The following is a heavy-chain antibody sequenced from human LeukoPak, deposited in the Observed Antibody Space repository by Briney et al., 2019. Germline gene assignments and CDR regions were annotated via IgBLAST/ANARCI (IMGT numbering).Heavy chain of an antibody. Sequence: GASVKVSCKASGYTFTGYYMHWVRQAPGQGLEWMGWINPNSGGTNYAQKFQGRVTMTRDTSISTAYMELSRLRSDDTAVYYCARDRERIVVAPKGYYYMDVWGKGTTVTVSS. J-gene: IGHJ6*03. V-gene: IGHV1-2*02. D-gene: IGHD3-22*01. CDR2: INPNSGGT. CDR1: GYTFTGYY. CDR3: ARDRERIVVAPKGYYYMDV.